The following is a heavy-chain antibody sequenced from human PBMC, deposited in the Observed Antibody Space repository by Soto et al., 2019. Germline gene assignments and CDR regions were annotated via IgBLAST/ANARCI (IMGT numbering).Heavy chain of an antibody. Sequence: QVQLVESGGGVVQPGRPLRLSCAASGFTFSSYGMHWVRQAPGKGLEWVAVISYDGSNKYYADSVKGRFTISRDNSKNTLYLQMNSLRAEDTAVYYCAKDLGGDYSYYYYYYGMDVWGQGTTVTVSS. CDR1: GFTFSSYG. CDR2: ISYDGSNK. V-gene: IGHV3-30*18. CDR3: AKDLGGDYSYYYYYYGMDV. D-gene: IGHD4-17*01. J-gene: IGHJ6*02.